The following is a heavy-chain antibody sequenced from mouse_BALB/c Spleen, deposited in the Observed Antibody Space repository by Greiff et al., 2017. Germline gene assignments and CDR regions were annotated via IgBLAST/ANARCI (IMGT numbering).Heavy chain of an antibody. CDR1: GYTFTSYW. CDR3: ARKDGYGGGYFDV. CDR2: IYPGDGDT. D-gene: IGHD2-2*01. Sequence: VQGVESGAELARPGASVKLSCKASGYTFTSYWMQWVKQRPGQGLEWIGAIYPGDGDTRYTQKFKGKATLTADKSSSTAYMQLSSLASEDSAVYYCARKDGYGGGYFDVWGAGTTVTVSS. J-gene: IGHJ1*01. V-gene: IGHV1-87*01.